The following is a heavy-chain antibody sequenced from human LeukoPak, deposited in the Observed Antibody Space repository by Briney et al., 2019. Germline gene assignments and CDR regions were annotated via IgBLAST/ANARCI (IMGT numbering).Heavy chain of an antibody. Sequence: PGGSLRPSCAASGFTFRNYGMHWVRLAPGKGLEWVAFIRYDGSIEYYVDSVKGRFTVSRDNSKNTLYLQMNSLRAEDTAVYYCAKDVNVGGDYFDYWGQGTLVTVSS. CDR2: IRYDGSIE. CDR1: GFTFRNYG. J-gene: IGHJ4*02. V-gene: IGHV3-30*02. D-gene: IGHD3-10*01. CDR3: AKDVNVGGDYFDY.